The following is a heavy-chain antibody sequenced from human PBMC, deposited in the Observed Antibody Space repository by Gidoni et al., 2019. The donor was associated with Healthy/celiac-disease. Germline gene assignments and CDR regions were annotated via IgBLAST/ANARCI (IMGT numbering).Heavy chain of an antibody. V-gene: IGHV3-49*05. D-gene: IGHD3-16*02. Sequence: EVQLVESGGGLVKPGRSLRLSCPASGFPFGDYAISWFRQAPGKGLEWVGFIRSKAYGGTTEYAASVKGRFTISRDDSKSIAYLQMNSLKTEDTAVYYCTRGVYVWGSYRTDAFDIWGQGTMVTVSS. J-gene: IGHJ3*02. CDR2: IRSKAYGGTT. CDR3: TRGVYVWGSYRTDAFDI. CDR1: GFPFGDYA.